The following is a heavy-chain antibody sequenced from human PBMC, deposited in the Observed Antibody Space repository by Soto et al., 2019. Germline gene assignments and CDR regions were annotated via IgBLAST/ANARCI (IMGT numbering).Heavy chain of an antibody. CDR3: ASVLWTNGVHYYGMDV. CDR2: IIPIFGTA. J-gene: IGHJ6*02. CDR1: GGTFSSYA. D-gene: IGHD2-8*01. V-gene: IGHV1-69*13. Sequence: VASVKVSCKASGGTFSSYAISWVRQAPGQGLEWMGGIIPIFGTANYAQKFQGRVTITAGESTSTAYMELSSLRSEDTAVYYCASVLWTNGVHYYGMDVWGQGTTVTVSS.